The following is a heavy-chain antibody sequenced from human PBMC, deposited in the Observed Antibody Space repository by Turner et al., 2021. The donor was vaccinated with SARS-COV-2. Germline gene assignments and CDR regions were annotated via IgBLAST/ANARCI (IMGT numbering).Heavy chain of an antibody. CDR3: ARHGFSGWDGGGMDV. V-gene: IGHV4-59*08. Sequence: QVQLQESGPGLVKPSETLSLTCTVSGGSISSYYWSWIRQPPGKGQEWIGYIHYSGSTNYNPSLKSRVTISVDTSKNQFSLKLSSVTAADTAVYYCARHGFSGWDGGGMDVWGQGTTVTVSS. CDR1: GGSISSYY. J-gene: IGHJ6*02. D-gene: IGHD6-19*01. CDR2: IHYSGST.